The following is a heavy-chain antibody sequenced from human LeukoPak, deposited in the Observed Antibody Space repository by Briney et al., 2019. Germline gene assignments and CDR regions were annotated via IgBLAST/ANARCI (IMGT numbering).Heavy chain of an antibody. CDR1: GGSVSGNY. Sequence: SETLSLTCTVSGGSVSGNYWTWTRQPPGKGLEWIWQIHYSGKADYNPSLRSRITISVDTSKNQMFLKVSSVTAADTAVYYCARFGVYYDMDVWGQGTTVTVSS. D-gene: IGHD3-3*01. CDR3: ARFGVYYDMDV. CDR2: IHYSGKA. J-gene: IGHJ6*02. V-gene: IGHV4-59*02.